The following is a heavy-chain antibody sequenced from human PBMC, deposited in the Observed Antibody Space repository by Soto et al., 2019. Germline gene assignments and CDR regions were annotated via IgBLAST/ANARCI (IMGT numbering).Heavy chain of an antibody. D-gene: IGHD3-22*01. CDR2: IYYSGST. J-gene: IGHJ4*02. Sequence: SQTHPLRCTVSGGNVSNGGYCWSLIRQPPGKGLEWIGYIYYSGSTNYNPSLNSRVTISVNTTKNQFSLKLSFVTAGDTAVYFWARNECDSSGCYWTYWCKGPLV. CDR1: GGNVSNGGYC. CDR3: ARNECDSSGCYWTY. V-gene: IGHV4-61*08.